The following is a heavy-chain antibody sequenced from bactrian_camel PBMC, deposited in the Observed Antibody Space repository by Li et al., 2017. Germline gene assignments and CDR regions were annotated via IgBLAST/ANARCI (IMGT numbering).Heavy chain of an antibody. Sequence: HVQLVESGGGSVQTGGSLKLSCEVSGSKDHYNTCSLGWYRQAPGKERELVSYINKDGSTYYTDSVKGRFTVSRDNAKDTLYLQMNTLKTEDTAVYYCATTGGNPGQGTQVTVS. V-gene: IGHV3S53*01. CDR2: INKDGST. D-gene: IGHD5*01. J-gene: IGHJ4*01. CDR1: GSKDHYNTCS.